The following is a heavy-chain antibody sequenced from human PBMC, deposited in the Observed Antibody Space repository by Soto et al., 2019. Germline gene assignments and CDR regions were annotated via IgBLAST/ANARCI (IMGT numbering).Heavy chain of an antibody. D-gene: IGHD2-2*01. Sequence: PSETLSLTCTVSGGSVSSSQHYWGWIRQPPEKGLEWIGSIYYSGNTYYSPSLRGRVTLYVDTSKNQFSLNLNSVTAADTAVYYCVTTAAYCNGISCFDFDNCGQRALVTVSS. V-gene: IGHV4-39*01. CDR2: IYYSGNT. J-gene: IGHJ4*02. CDR3: VTTAAYCNGISCFDFDN. CDR1: GGSVSSSQHY.